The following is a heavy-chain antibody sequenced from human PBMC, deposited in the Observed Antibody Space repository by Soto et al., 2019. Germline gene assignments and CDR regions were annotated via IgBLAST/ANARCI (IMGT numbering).Heavy chain of an antibody. D-gene: IGHD1-26*01. Sequence: SETLSHTCPVSGGYSSSYYWSWIRQPPGKGLEWIGYIYYSGSTNYNPSLKSRVTISVDTSKNQFSLKLSSVTAADTAVYYCARVRSSMLFDYWGQGTLVT. CDR3: ARVRSSMLFDY. CDR1: GGYSSSYY. CDR2: IYYSGST. J-gene: IGHJ4*02. V-gene: IGHV4-59*01.